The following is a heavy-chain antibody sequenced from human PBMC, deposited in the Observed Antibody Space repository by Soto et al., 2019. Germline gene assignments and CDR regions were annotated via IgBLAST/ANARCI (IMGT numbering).Heavy chain of an antibody. D-gene: IGHD1-26*01. J-gene: IGHJ5*02. CDR2: IIPIFGTA. CDR1: GGTFSSYA. Sequence: ASVKVSCKASGGTFSSYAISWVRQAPGQGLEWMGGIIPIFGTANYAQKFQGRVTITADESTSTAYMELSSLRSEDTAVYYCARDRPGATSSAYWFDPWGQGTLVTVSS. CDR3: ARDRPGATSSAYWFDP. V-gene: IGHV1-69*13.